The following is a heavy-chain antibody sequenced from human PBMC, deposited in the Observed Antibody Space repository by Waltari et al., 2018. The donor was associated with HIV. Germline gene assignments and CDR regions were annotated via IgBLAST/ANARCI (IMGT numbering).Heavy chain of an antibody. Sequence: EVQLVQSGAEVKKPGESLKISCKGSGYSVTSYWIGWVRQMPGQGLEWMGIIYPGDSDTRYSPSFQGQVTISADKSISTAYLQWSSLKASDTAMYYCARLGTMVRGVNRNWYFDLWGRGTLVTVSS. CDR2: IYPGDSDT. J-gene: IGHJ2*01. CDR1: GYSVTSYW. D-gene: IGHD3-10*01. CDR3: ARLGTMVRGVNRNWYFDL. V-gene: IGHV5-51*03.